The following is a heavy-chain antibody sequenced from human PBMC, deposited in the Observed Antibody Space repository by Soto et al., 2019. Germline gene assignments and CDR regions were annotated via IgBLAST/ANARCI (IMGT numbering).Heavy chain of an antibody. Sequence: GGSLRLSCAASGFTFSSYWMHWVRQAPGKGLVWVSRINSDGSSTSYADSVKGRFTISRDNAKNTLYLQMNSLRAEDTAVYYCAFRASYYDSSGYFDFWAQGTLVIVSS. CDR2: INSDGSST. D-gene: IGHD3-22*01. CDR3: AFRASYYDSSGYFDF. V-gene: IGHV3-74*01. CDR1: GFTFSSYW. J-gene: IGHJ4*02.